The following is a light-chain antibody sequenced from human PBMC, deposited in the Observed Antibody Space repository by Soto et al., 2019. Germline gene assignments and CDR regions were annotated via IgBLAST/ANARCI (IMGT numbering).Light chain of an antibody. CDR3: AAWDDSLDGPL. V-gene: IGLV1-44*01. CDR1: SSNIGRNT. J-gene: IGLJ2*01. Sequence: QSVLIQPPSASGTPGQRVTISCSGSSSNIGRNTVNWYQQLPGTAPKLLIYTNNQRPSGVPDRFSGSKSATSASLAISGLQSEDEADYYCAAWDDSLDGPLFGGGTKLTVL. CDR2: TNN.